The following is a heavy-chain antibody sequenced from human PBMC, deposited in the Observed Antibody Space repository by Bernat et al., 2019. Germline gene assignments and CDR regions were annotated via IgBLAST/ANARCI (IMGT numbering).Heavy chain of an antibody. J-gene: IGHJ4*02. Sequence: QVQLVQSGAEVKKPGASVKVSCKASGYTFSSYGISWVRQAPGQGLEWMGWISAYTGNTNYAQKLQGRVTMTTDTSTGTAYMELRSLRSDDTAVYYCARVYNPYVEPYDNIDYWGTGTAVTISS. D-gene: IGHD3-22*01. V-gene: IGHV1-18*01. CDR3: ARVYNPYVEPYDNIDY. CDR1: GYTFSSYG. CDR2: ISAYTGNT.